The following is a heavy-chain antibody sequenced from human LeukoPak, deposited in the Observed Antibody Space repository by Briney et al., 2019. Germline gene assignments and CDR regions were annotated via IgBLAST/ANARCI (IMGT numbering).Heavy chain of an antibody. CDR2: INHSGST. D-gene: IGHD4-11*01. CDR1: GGSFSGYY. J-gene: IGHJ4*02. V-gene: IGHV4-34*01. CDR3: ARSLPDSNYSDY. Sequence: SETLSLTCAVYGGSFSGYYWSWIRQPPGKGLEWIGEINHSGSTNYNPSLKSRVTISVDTSKNQFSLKLSSVTAADTAVYYCARSLPDSNYSDYWGQGTLVTVPS.